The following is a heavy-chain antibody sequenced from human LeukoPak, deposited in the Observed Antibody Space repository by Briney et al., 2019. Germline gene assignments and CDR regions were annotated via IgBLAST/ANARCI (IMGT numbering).Heavy chain of an antibody. V-gene: IGHV4-39*07. J-gene: IGHJ2*01. CDR1: GVSIDSSRFY. CDR2: IFHDGDT. CDR3: ARDSRYDSNGYRHVFWYFDL. D-gene: IGHD3-22*01. Sequence: PSETLSLTCTVSGVSIDSSRFYWGWIRQPPGKGLEWIGNIFHDGDTYHNPSLRSRVTMSKDTSKNQFSLKLTSVTAADTAIYYCARDSRYDSNGYRHVFWYFDLWGRGTLVAVSS.